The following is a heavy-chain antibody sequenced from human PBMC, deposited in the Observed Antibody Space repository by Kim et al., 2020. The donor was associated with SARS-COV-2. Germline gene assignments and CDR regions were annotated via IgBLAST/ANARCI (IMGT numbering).Heavy chain of an antibody. CDR3: ARAITFGGENWYLDY. J-gene: IGHJ2*01. CDR2: INPNSGNS. CDR1: GDTFTSYA. D-gene: IGHD3-16*01. Sequence: ASVKVSCKASGDTFTSYAINWVRQAPGQGLEWMGWINPNSGNSNYAQKFQGRVTMTRDTSTSTAYMELSSLRSEDTAVYYCARAITFGGENWYLDYWGQGTLVTVSS. V-gene: IGHV1-8*02.